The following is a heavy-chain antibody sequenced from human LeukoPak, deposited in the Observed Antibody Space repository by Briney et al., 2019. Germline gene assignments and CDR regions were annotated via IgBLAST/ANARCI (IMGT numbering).Heavy chain of an antibody. CDR2: ISYDGSDK. CDR3: VRESGSGSQIDY. J-gene: IGHJ4*02. V-gene: IGHV3-30*03. CDR1: GFTFSNDG. D-gene: IGHD3-10*01. Sequence: PGGSLRLSCAASGFTFSNDGMHWVRQAPGRGLEWVALISYDGSDKHYADSVKGRFTISRDNAKNTLYLQMNSLRDDDTAVYYCVRESGSGSQIDYWGQGTLVTVSS.